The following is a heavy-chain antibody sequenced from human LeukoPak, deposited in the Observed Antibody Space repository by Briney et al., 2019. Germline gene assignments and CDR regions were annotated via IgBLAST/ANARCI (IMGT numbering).Heavy chain of an antibody. CDR3: AREGHSSSWYRGAFDI. J-gene: IGHJ3*02. Sequence: SETLSLTCTVSGGSISSYYWSWIRQPPGKGLEWIGYIYYSGGTNYNPSLKSRVTISVDTSKNQFSLKLSSVTAADTAVYYCAREGHSSSWYRGAFDIWGQGTMVTVSS. D-gene: IGHD6-13*01. V-gene: IGHV4-59*01. CDR1: GGSISSYY. CDR2: IYYSGGT.